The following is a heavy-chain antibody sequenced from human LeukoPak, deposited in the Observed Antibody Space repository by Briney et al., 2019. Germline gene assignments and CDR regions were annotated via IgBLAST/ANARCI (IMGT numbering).Heavy chain of an antibody. CDR2: ISYDGSNK. Sequence: GGSLRLSCAASGFTFSSYGMPWVRQAPGKGLEWVAVISYDGSNKYYADSVKGRFTISRDNSKNTLYLQMNSLRAEDTAVYYCAKDYRRRRYYYGSSGSLDYWGQGTLVTVSS. CDR1: GFTFSSYG. CDR3: AKDYRRRRYYYGSSGSLDY. V-gene: IGHV3-30*18. D-gene: IGHD3-22*01. J-gene: IGHJ4*02.